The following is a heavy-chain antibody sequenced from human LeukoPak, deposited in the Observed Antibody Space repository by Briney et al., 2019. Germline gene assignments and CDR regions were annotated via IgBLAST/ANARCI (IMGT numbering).Heavy chain of an antibody. V-gene: IGHV4-39*07. Sequence: PSETLSLTCTVSGGSISSSSYYWGWIRQPPGKGLEWIGSIYYSGSTYYNPSLKSRVTISVDTSKNQFSLKLSSVTAADTAVYYCATMTPVSIAAERTYYMDVWGKGTTVTVSS. D-gene: IGHD6-13*01. J-gene: IGHJ6*03. CDR2: IYYSGST. CDR1: GGSISSSSYY. CDR3: ATMTPVSIAAERTYYMDV.